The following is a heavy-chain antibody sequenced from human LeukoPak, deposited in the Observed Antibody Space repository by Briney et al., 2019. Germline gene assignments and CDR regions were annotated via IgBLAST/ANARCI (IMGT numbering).Heavy chain of an antibody. CDR1: GFTVSSNY. CDR3: ARKRGYSYGWLGID. V-gene: IGHV3-53*01. CDR2: IYSGGST. J-gene: IGHJ4*02. D-gene: IGHD5-18*01. Sequence: GGSLRLSCAASGFTVSSNYMSWVRQAPGKGLEWVSVIYSGGSTYYADSVKGRFTISRDNSKNTLYLQMNSLRAEGTAVYYCARKRGYSYGWLGIDWGQGTLVTVPS.